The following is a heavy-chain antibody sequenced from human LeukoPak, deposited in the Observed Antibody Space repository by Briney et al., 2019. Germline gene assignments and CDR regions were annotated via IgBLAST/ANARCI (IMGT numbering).Heavy chain of an antibody. V-gene: IGHV4-39*01. D-gene: IGHD3-22*01. J-gene: IGHJ1*01. CDR1: GDSVSRSDSY. CDR3: ARRRYYDGSGYLE. Sequence: SETLSLXCSVSGDSVSRSDSYWDWIRQPPGKGLEWIGTIYYSGRTYYSPSLKSRVTMSVDPSNNQFSLNLRSVTAADTALYYCARRRYYDGSGYLEWGQGTLLSVSS. CDR2: IYYSGRT.